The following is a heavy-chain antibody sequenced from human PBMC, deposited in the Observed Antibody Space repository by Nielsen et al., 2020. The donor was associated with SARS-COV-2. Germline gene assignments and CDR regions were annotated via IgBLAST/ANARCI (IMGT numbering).Heavy chain of an antibody. CDR2: ISSSSSYI. V-gene: IGHV3-21*01. Sequence: GGSLRLSCAASGFTFSSYSMNWVRQAPGKGLEWVSSISSSSSYIYYADSVKGRFTISRDNAKNSLYLQMNSLRAEDTAVYYCARDRRGSSWRDAAFDIWGQGTMVTVSS. J-gene: IGHJ3*02. CDR3: ARDRRGSSWRDAAFDI. D-gene: IGHD6-13*01. CDR1: GFTFSSYS.